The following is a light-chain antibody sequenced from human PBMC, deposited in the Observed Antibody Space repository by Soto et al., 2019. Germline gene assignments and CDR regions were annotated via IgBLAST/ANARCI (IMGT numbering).Light chain of an antibody. CDR1: QSVSSNY. V-gene: IGKV3-20*01. J-gene: IGKJ5*01. CDR3: QQYGRSPLT. Sequence: IVLTQSAVALSFSPLERATVSCRATQSVSSNYLAWYQQKAGQAPRLLIYGASSRATGIPDRFSGSGSGTDFTLTIIRLEPEDFAVYYCQQYGRSPLTFGQGTRLEMK. CDR2: GAS.